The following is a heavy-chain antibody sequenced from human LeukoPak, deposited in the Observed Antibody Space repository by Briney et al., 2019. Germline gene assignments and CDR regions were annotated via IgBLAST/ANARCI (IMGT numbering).Heavy chain of an antibody. J-gene: IGHJ5*02. Sequence: SETLSLTCAVYGGSFSGYHWSWIRQPPGKGLEWIGEINHSGSTNYNPSLKSRVTISVDTSKNQFSLKLSSVTAADTAVYYCARGRGYYDSSGYYNWFDPWGQGTLVTVSS. CDR3: ARGRGYYDSSGYYNWFDP. V-gene: IGHV4-34*01. CDR1: GGSFSGYH. CDR2: INHSGST. D-gene: IGHD3-22*01.